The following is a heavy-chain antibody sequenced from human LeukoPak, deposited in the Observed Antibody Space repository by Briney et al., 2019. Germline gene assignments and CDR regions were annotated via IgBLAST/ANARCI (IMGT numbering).Heavy chain of an antibody. J-gene: IGHJ5*02. CDR3: ARVRLYSSSFNWFDP. CDR2: INPNSGGT. CDR1: GYTFTSYD. D-gene: IGHD6-13*01. V-gene: IGHV1-2*02. Sequence: ASVKVSCKASGYTFTSYDINWVRQATGQGLEWMGWINPNSGGTNYAQKFQGRVTMTRDTSISTAYMELSRLRSDDTAVYYCARVRLYSSSFNWFDPWGQGTLVTVSS.